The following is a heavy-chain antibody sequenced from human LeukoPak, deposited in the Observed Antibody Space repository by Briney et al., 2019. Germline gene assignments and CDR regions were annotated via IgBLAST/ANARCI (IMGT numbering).Heavy chain of an antibody. CDR1: GGSISSGSYY. CDR2: IYTSGST. D-gene: IGHD3-3*01. V-gene: IGHV4-61*02. J-gene: IGHJ5*02. Sequence: PSETLSLTCTVSGGSISSGSYYWSWIRQPAGKGLEWIGRIYTSGSTNYNPSLKSRVTISVDTSKNQFSLKLSSVTAADTAVYYCARGPPFSNWFDPWGQGTLVTVSS. CDR3: ARGPPFSNWFDP.